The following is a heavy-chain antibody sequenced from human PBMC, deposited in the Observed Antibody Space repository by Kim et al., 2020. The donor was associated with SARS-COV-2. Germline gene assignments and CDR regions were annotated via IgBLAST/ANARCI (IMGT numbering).Heavy chain of an antibody. V-gene: IGHV3-11*05. CDR2: ISSSSSYT. CDR1: GFTFSDYY. Sequence: GGSLRLSCAASGFTFSDYYMSWIRQAPGKGLEWVSYISSSSSYTNYADSVKGRFTISRDNAKNSLYLQMNSLRAEDTAVYYCAREKLRYSNLVGWFDPWGQGTLVTVSS. CDR3: AREKLRYSNLVGWFDP. J-gene: IGHJ5*02. D-gene: IGHD3-9*01.